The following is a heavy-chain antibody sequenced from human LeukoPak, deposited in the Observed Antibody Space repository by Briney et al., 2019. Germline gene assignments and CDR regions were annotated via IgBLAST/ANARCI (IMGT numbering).Heavy chain of an antibody. CDR1: GYTFTSYD. J-gene: IGHJ5*02. CDR3: ARGRITIFGVAKNNWFDP. D-gene: IGHD3-3*01. CDR2: MNPNSGNT. V-gene: IGHV1-8*01. Sequence: ASVKVSCKASGYTFTSYDINWVRQATGQGLEWMGWMNPNSGNTGYAQKFQGRVTMTRNTSISTAYMELSSLRSEDTAVYYCARGRITIFGVAKNNWFDPWGQGTLVTVSS.